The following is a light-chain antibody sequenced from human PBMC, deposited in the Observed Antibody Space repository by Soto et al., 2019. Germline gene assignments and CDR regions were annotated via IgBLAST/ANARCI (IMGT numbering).Light chain of an antibody. CDR2: EAS. Sequence: EFVLTQSPGTLSWSPGERATLCCGASQNVRNNYLAWYQQKPGQAPRLLIYEASSRATGIPDRFSGGGSGTDFTLTISRLEPEDFAVYYCQQFSSYPLTFGGGTKVEIK. V-gene: IGKV3-20*01. CDR3: QQFSSYPLT. J-gene: IGKJ4*01. CDR1: QNVRNNY.